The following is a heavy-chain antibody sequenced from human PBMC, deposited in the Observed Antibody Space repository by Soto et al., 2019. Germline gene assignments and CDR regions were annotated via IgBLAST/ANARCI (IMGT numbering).Heavy chain of an antibody. J-gene: IGHJ4*02. V-gene: IGHV3-21*01. CDR1: GFTFSSYS. CDR3: ASSYDYSNYLQTSPYDY. CDR2: ISNNSSYI. D-gene: IGHD4-4*01. Sequence: GESLKISCAASGFTFSSYSMNWVRQAPGKGLEWVSSISNNSSYIYYADSLKGRFTISRDNAKNSLYLQMNSLRAEDTAVYYCASSYDYSNYLQTSPYDYWGQGTLVTVSS.